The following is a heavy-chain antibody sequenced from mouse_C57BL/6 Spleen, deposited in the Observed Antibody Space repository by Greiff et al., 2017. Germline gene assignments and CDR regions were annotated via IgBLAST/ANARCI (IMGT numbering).Heavy chain of an antibody. CDR2: IYPGDGDT. CDR1: GYAFSSYW. Sequence: VQLMESGAELVKPGASVTISCKASGYAFSSYWMNWVKQRPGKGLEWIGQIYPGDGDTNYNGKFKGKATLTADKSSSTAYMQLSSLTSEDSAVYFCARDDYGHLGWFAYWGQGTLVTVSA. D-gene: IGHD2-4*01. J-gene: IGHJ3*01. CDR3: ARDDYGHLGWFAY. V-gene: IGHV1-80*01.